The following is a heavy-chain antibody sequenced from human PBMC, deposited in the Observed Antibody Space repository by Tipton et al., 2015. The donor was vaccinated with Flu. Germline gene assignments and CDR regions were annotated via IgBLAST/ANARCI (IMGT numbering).Heavy chain of an antibody. CDR2: IKQDGSEK. V-gene: IGHV3-7*01. CDR3: ARGGLYYDSSGYYYFQNSGPEYYFDY. D-gene: IGHD3-22*01. J-gene: IGHJ4*02. CDR1: GFTFSSYW. Sequence: SLRLSCAASGFTFSSYWMSWVRQAPGKGLEWVANIKQDGSEKYYVDSVKGRFTISRDNAKNSLYLQMNSLRAEDTAVYYCARGGLYYDSSGYYYFQNSGPEYYFDYWGQGTLVTVSS.